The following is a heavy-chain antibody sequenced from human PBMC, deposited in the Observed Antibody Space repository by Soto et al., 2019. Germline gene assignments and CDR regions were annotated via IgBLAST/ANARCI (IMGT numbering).Heavy chain of an antibody. CDR3: AREPRFDQLWSKNPLRAFYI. Sequence: SETLSLTCTVSGGSISSSSYYWGWIRQPPGKGLEWIGSIYYSGSTYYSPSLKSRVTISVDTSKNQFSLKLSSVTAADTAVYYCAREPRFDQLWSKNPLRAFYIWGQATMVTVSS. D-gene: IGHD5-18*01. V-gene: IGHV4-39*02. CDR1: GGSISSSSYY. J-gene: IGHJ3*02. CDR2: IYYSGST.